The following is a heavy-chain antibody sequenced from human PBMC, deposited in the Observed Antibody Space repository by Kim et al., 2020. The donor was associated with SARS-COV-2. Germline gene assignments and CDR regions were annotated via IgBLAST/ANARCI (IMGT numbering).Heavy chain of an antibody. CDR2: ISAYNGNT. D-gene: IGHD1-26*01. Sequence: ASVKVSCKASGYTFTSYGISWVRQAPGQGLEWMGWISAYNGNTNYAQKLQGRVTMTTDTSTNTAYMELRSLRSDDTAVYYCARVRSSDSNFDYWGQGTLVTVSS. CDR3: ARVRSSDSNFDY. CDR1: GYTFTSYG. J-gene: IGHJ4*02. V-gene: IGHV1-18*01.